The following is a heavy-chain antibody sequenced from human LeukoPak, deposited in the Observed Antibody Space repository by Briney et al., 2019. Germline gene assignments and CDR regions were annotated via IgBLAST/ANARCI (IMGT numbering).Heavy chain of an antibody. CDR1: GGGVSSNSAA. CDR2: TYYRSKWYN. D-gene: IGHD5-12*01. CDR3: ATSSGYDFGIDY. J-gene: IGHJ4*02. V-gene: IGHV6-1*01. Sequence: SQTLSLTCAISGGGVSSNSAAWNWIRPSPSRGLEWLGSTYYRSKWYNDYAVSVKSRITINPDTSKNQFSLQLNSVTPEDTDVYYCATSSGYDFGIDYWGQGTLVTVSS.